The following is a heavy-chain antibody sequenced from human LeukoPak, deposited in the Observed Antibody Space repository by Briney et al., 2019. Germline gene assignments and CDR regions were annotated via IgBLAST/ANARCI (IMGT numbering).Heavy chain of an antibody. CDR1: GFTFSDYY. Sequence: PGGSLRLSCAASGFTFSDYYMSWIRQAPGKGLEWVSYISSSGHTIYYTDSVKGRFTISRDNAKNSLYLHMNSLRAEDTAVYYCARDYGGSSPFDYWGQGTLVTVSS. V-gene: IGHV3-11*04. D-gene: IGHD4-23*01. CDR2: ISSSGHTI. J-gene: IGHJ4*02. CDR3: ARDYGGSSPFDY.